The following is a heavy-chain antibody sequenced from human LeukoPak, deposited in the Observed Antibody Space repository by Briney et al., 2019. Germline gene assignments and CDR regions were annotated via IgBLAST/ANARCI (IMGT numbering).Heavy chain of an antibody. V-gene: IGHV4-30-4*01. CDR3: AREPEPNYYGSGSYDY. Sequence: PSQTLSLTCTVSGGSISSGDYYWSWIRQPPGKGLEWIGYIYYSGSTYYNPSLKSRVTISVDTSKNQFSLKLSSVTAADTAVYYCAREPEPNYYGSGSYDYWGQGTLVTVSS. CDR1: GGSISSGDYY. D-gene: IGHD3-10*01. CDR2: IYYSGST. J-gene: IGHJ4*02.